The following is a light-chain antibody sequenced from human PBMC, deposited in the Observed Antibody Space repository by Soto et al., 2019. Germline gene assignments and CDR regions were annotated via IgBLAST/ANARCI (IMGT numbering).Light chain of an antibody. CDR1: QDISIY. CDR3: QQPDTFLLT. J-gene: IGKJ4*01. Sequence: IHLTQSPSSLSASVGDRVTITCRASQDISIYLGWYQQKPGKAPKLLIYAASTLQSGVPSRFSGGGSGTDFTLTISSLQPEDFATYYCQQPDTFLLTFGGGTKV. CDR2: AAS. V-gene: IGKV1-9*01.